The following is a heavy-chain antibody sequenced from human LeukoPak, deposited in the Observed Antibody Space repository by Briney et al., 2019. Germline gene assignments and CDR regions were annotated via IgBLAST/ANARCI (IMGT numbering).Heavy chain of an antibody. V-gene: IGHV3-21*01. D-gene: IGHD5-18*01. Sequence: GGSLRLSCAASGSTFRSHTMNWVRQAPGKGLEWVSSISSSSSYIYYADSVKGRFTISRDNAKNSLYLQMNSLRAEDTAVYYCARYSYYSFDYWGQGTLVTVSS. CDR2: ISSSSSYI. CDR1: GSTFRSHT. J-gene: IGHJ4*02. CDR3: ARYSYYSFDY.